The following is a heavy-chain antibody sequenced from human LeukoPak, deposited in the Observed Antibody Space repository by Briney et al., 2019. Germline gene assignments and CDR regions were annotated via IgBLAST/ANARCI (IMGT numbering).Heavy chain of an antibody. Sequence: PAETLSLTCAVYGGSFSGYYWSWIRQPPGKGLEWIWEINHSGSTNYNPSLKSRVTISVDTSKNQFSLKLSSVTAADTSVYYCAREVNWNDAFDIWGQGTMVTVSS. CDR2: INHSGST. CDR3: AREVNWNDAFDI. V-gene: IGHV4-34*01. D-gene: IGHD1-1*01. CDR1: GGSFSGYY. J-gene: IGHJ3*02.